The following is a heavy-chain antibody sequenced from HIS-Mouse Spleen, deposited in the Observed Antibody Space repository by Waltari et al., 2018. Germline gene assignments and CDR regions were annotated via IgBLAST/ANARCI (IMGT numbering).Heavy chain of an antibody. CDR3: AREGDSGSYFDY. V-gene: IGHV3-7*01. CDR2: IKQDGSEK. J-gene: IGHJ4*02. D-gene: IGHD1-26*01. CDR1: GFTLSSNW. Sequence: EVQLVESGGGLVQPGGSLRLSCAASGFTLSSNWLRWVRQAPGKGLEWVANIKQDGSEKYYVDSVKGRFTISRDNAKNSLYLQMNSLRAEDTAVYYCAREGDSGSYFDYWGQGTLVTVSS.